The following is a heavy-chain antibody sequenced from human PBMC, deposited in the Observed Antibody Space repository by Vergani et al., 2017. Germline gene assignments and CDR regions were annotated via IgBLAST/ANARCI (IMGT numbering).Heavy chain of an antibody. CDR3: ARGDCSSTSCYELWFDP. V-gene: IGHV3-48*04. D-gene: IGHD2-2*01. CDR2: ISSSSSTI. CDR1: GFTFSSYS. Sequence: EVQLVESGGGLVQPGGSLRLSCAASGFTFSSYSMNWVRQAPGKGLEWVSYISSSSSTIYYADSVKGRFTISRDNAKNTLYLQMNSLRAEDTAVYYCARGDCSSTSCYELWFDPWGQGTLVTVSS. J-gene: IGHJ5*02.